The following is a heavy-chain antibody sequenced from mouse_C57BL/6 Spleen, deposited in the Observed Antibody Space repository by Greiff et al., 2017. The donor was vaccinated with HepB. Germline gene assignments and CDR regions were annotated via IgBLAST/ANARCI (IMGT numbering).Heavy chain of an antibody. CDR2: IYPGDGDT. CDR3: ARPYYGYDGTIYYAMDY. CDR1: GYAFSSYW. Sequence: QVQLKESGAELVKPGASVKISCKASGYAFSSYWMNWVKQRPGKGLEWIGQIYPGDGDTNYNGKFKGKATLTADKSSSTAYMQLSSLTSEDSAVYFCARPYYGYDGTIYYAMDYWGQGTSVTVSS. J-gene: IGHJ4*01. V-gene: IGHV1-80*01. D-gene: IGHD2-9*01.